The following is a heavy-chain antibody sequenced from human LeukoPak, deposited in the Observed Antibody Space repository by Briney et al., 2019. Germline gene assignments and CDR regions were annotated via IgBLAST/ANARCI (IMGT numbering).Heavy chain of an antibody. CDR3: ARHPSYTSGWPLDY. V-gene: IGHV5-51*01. D-gene: IGHD6-19*01. CDR2: IRPMNSDV. CDR1: GYNFNTYW. J-gene: IGHJ4*02. Sequence: GESLKISCKGSGYNFNTYWVAWVRQLPGKGLEWMGIIRPMNSDVRYSPSFQGQVTISADRSINTAYLQWSSLKASDTAMYYCARHPSYTSGWPLDYWGQGTLVTVSS.